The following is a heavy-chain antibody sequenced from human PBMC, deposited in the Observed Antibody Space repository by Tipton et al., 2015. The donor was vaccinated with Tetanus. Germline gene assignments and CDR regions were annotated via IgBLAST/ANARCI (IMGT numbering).Heavy chain of an antibody. D-gene: IGHD2-15*01. J-gene: IGHJ4*02. V-gene: IGHV3-33*01. CDR2: SWYDGTDK. CDR3: AREADCSGGSCFSGDFDN. CDR1: GFIFSSYG. Sequence: SLRLSCAASGFIFSSYGIHWVRQAPGKGLERVAVSWYDGTDKYYADSVKGRFTISRDNSKNTLYLQVNSLRAEDTAVYYCAREADCSGGSCFSGDFDNWGQGTQVTVSS.